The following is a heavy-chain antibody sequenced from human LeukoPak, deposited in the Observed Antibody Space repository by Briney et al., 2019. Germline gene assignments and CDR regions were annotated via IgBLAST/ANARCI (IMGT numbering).Heavy chain of an antibody. J-gene: IGHJ4*02. V-gene: IGHV4-34*01. D-gene: IGHD3-9*01. Sequence: SETLSLTCAVYGGSFSGYYWSWIRQPPGKRLEWIGEINHSGSTNYNPSLKSRVTISVDTSKNQFSLKLSSVTAADTAVYYCARELRYFDWLLSDYFDYWGQGTLVTVSS. CDR3: ARELRYFDWLLSDYFDY. CDR1: GGSFSGYY. CDR2: INHSGST.